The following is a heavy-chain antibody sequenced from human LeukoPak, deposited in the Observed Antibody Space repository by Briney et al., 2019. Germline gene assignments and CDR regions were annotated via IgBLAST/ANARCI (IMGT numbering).Heavy chain of an antibody. CDR2: ISAYNGNT. J-gene: IGHJ5*02. CDR1: GYTFTSYG. CDR3: AVGDCSSTSCYRLNWFDP. Sequence: ASVKVSCKASGYTFTSYGISWVRQAPGQGLEWMGWISAYNGNTNYAQKLQGRVTMTTDTSTSTAYMELRSLRSEDTAVYYCAVGDCSSTSCYRLNWFDPWGQGTLVTVSS. D-gene: IGHD2-2*02. V-gene: IGHV1-18*01.